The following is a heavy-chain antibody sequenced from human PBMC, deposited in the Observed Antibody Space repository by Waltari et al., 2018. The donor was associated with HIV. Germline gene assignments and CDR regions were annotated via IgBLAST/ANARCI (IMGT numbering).Heavy chain of an antibody. D-gene: IGHD5-12*01. Sequence: QVQLQQWGAGLLKPSETLSLTCAVYGGSFSGYYWSWIRQPPGKGLEWIGEINHSGSTNYNPTLKSRVTISVDTAKNQFSRKLSSVTAADTAVYYCARGNTLEMATIGYYFDYWGQGTLVTVSS. V-gene: IGHV4-34*01. CDR2: INHSGST. J-gene: IGHJ4*02. CDR3: ARGNTLEMATIGYYFDY. CDR1: GGSFSGYY.